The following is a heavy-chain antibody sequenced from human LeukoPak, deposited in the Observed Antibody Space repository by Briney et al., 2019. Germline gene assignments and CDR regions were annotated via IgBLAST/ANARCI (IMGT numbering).Heavy chain of an antibody. CDR3: AGDYYYDSSGYRDY. CDR2: INHSGST. V-gene: IGHV4-34*01. D-gene: IGHD3-22*01. Sequence: SETLSLTCAVYGGPFSGYYWSWIRQPPGKGLEWMGEINHSGSTNYNPSLNSRVTISVDTSKNQFSLKLSSVTAADTAVYYCAGDYYYDSSGYRDYWGQGTLVTVSS. CDR1: GGPFSGYY. J-gene: IGHJ4*02.